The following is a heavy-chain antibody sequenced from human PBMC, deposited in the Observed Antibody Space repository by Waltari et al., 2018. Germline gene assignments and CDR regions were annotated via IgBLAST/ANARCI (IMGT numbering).Heavy chain of an antibody. CDR1: GASVSSNSYY. CDR2: VLSNGNT. V-gene: IGHV4-39*01. CDR3: VRPPHCRGATCTAL. Sequence: QLQESGPGRVKPSESLSLTCTVSGASVSSNSYYWGWIRQSPGKGLEWIGSVLSNGNTYYNPSLTSRVTISVDTSRNQFFLMLTSVTAADTAVYFCVRPPHCRGATCTALWGQGTLVSVSS. D-gene: IGHD2-15*01. J-gene: IGHJ4*02.